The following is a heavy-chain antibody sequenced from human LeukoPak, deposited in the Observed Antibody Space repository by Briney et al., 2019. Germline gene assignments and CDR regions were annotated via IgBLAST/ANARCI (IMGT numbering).Heavy chain of an antibody. Sequence: SETLSLTCTVSGGSISSGDYYWSWIRQPPGKGLEWIGYIYYSGSTNYNPSLKSRVTISVDTSKNQFSLKLSSVTAADTAVYYCARAQYSSSVWADYYYGMDVWGQGTTVTVSS. CDR2: IYYSGST. CDR3: ARAQYSSSVWADYYYGMDV. J-gene: IGHJ6*02. V-gene: IGHV4-61*08. CDR1: GGSISSGDYY. D-gene: IGHD6-6*01.